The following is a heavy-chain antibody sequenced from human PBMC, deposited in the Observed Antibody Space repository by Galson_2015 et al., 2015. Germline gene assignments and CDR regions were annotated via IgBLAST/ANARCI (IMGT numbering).Heavy chain of an antibody. CDR2: ISYDGSNK. CDR3: AKEGYDFWSGYSQNWFDP. Sequence: LRLSCAASGFPFSSYGMHWVRQAPGQGLEWVAVISYDGSNKYYADSVKGRFTISRDNSKNTLYLQMNSLRAEDTAVYYCAKEGYDFWSGYSQNWFDPWGQGTLVTVSS. CDR1: GFPFSSYG. D-gene: IGHD3-3*01. J-gene: IGHJ5*02. V-gene: IGHV3-30*18.